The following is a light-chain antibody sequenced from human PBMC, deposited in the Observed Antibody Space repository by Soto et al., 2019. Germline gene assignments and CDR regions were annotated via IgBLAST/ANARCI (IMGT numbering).Light chain of an antibody. CDR3: SSYTGSSINTVV. V-gene: IGLV2-14*01. J-gene: IGLJ2*01. Sequence: QSALTQPASVSGSPGQSITISCTGTSSDVGKYNYVSWYQQHPAKAPKLMIFEVSNRPSGVSNRFSGSKSGNTASLTISGLQAEDEAEYYCSSYTGSSINTVVFVGGTKVTVL. CDR1: SSDVGKYNY. CDR2: EVS.